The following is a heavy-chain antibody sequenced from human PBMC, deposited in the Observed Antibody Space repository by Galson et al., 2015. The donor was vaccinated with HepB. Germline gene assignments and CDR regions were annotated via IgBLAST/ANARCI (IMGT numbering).Heavy chain of an antibody. CDR1: GGSISSSSYY. V-gene: IGHV4-39*01. CDR2: IYYSGST. D-gene: IGHD3-9*01. CDR3: ARQIGLRYFDWPKEIDY. J-gene: IGHJ4*02. Sequence: TVSLTCTVSGGSISSSSYYWGWIRQPPGKGLEWIGSIYYSGSTYYNPSLKSRVTISVDTSKNQFSLKLSSVTAADTAVYYCARQIGLRYFDWPKEIDYWGQGTLVTVSS.